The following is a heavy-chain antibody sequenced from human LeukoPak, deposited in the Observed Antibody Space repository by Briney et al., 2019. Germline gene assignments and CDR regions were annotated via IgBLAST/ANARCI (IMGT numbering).Heavy chain of an antibody. V-gene: IGHV3-48*04. CDR2: ISSSGSTI. D-gene: IGHD3-22*01. CDR1: GFTFSSYW. Sequence: GGSLRLSCAASGFTFSSYWMHWVRQAPGKGLEWVSYISSSGSTIYYADSVKGRFTISRDNAKNSLYLQMNSLRAEDTAVYYCARVPSYYYDSSGQGLRPAEYFQHWGQGTLVTVSS. CDR3: ARVPSYYYDSSGQGLRPAEYFQH. J-gene: IGHJ1*01.